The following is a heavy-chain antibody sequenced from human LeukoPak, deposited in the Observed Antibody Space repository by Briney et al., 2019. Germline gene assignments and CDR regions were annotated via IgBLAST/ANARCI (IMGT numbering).Heavy chain of an antibody. V-gene: IGHV4-59*01. J-gene: IGHJ4*02. CDR3: AREYSTSSEGDYFDY. Sequence: PSETLSLTCTVPGASITTYYWTWIRQPPGKGLEWIGYIYHSGSTNYNPSLKSRVTISLDTSRIQFSLRLSSVTAADTAVYFCAREYSTSSEGDYFDYWGQGSLVTVSS. D-gene: IGHD6-6*01. CDR1: GASITTYY. CDR2: IYHSGST.